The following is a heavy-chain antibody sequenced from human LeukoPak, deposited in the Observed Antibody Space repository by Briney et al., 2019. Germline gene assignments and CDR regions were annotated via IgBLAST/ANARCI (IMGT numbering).Heavy chain of an antibody. V-gene: IGHV3-48*02. CDR3: ASLWFGDPGFDY. Sequence: VSLGGSLRLSCAASGFTFSSYSMNWVRQAPGKGLEWISYISSSSSIIYYADSVKGRFTISRDNAKNSLHLQMNSLRDEDTAVYYCASLWFGDPGFDYWGQGTLVTVSS. CDR2: ISSSSSII. CDR1: GFTFSSYS. D-gene: IGHD3-10*01. J-gene: IGHJ4*02.